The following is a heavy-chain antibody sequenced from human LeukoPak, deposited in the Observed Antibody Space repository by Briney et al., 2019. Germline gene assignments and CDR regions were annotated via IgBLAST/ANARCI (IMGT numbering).Heavy chain of an antibody. CDR3: ARHKDIVVVPAAIGHMDV. J-gene: IGHJ6*03. D-gene: IGHD2-2*02. CDR1: GYSISSGYY. V-gene: IGHV4-38-2*01. CDR2: IYHSGST. Sequence: SETLSLTCAVSGYSISSGYYWGWIRQPPGKGLEWIGSIYHSGSTYYNPSLKSRVTISVDTSKNPFSLKLSSVTAADTDVYYCARHKDIVVVPAAIGHMDVWGKGTTVTVSS.